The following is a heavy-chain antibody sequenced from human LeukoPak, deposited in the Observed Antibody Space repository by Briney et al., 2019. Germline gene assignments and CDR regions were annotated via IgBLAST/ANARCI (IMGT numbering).Heavy chain of an antibody. CDR1: GFTFSNHW. J-gene: IGHJ4*02. CDR2: IDEGGTNA. CDR3: ARDAPGYGDYGD. D-gene: IGHD5-12*01. V-gene: IGHV3-74*03. Sequence: GGSLRLSCAASGFTFSNHWMHWVRQVPGKGLVWVSRIDEGGTNAMYADSVKGRFSISKDNAKNTVNLQMNSLRAEDTAVYYCARDAPGYGDYGDWGQGILVTVSS.